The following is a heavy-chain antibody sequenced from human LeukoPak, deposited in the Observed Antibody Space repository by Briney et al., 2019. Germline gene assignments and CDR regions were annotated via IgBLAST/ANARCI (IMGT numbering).Heavy chain of an antibody. CDR1: GFTFSSYA. V-gene: IGHV3-30-3*01. D-gene: IGHD2-15*01. CDR3: ARDPRKSRLGYCSGGSCSPFGY. J-gene: IGHJ4*02. Sequence: GGSLTLSCAASGFTFSSYAMHWLRQAPGKGREWVAVISYDGSNKYYADSVRGRFTISRDNSKNTLYLQMNSLRAEDTAVYYCARDPRKSRLGYCSGGSCSPFGYWGQGTLVTVSS. CDR2: ISYDGSNK.